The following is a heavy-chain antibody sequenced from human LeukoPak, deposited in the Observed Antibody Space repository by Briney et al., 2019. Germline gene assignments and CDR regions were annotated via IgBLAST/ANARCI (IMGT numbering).Heavy chain of an antibody. CDR2: ISYDGSNK. CDR1: GFTFSSYA. Sequence: GGALRLSCAAPGFTFSSYAMHWVRPGPGKGVGGVAVISYDGSNKYYADSVKGRFTISRDNSKNTLYLQMNSLRAEDTAVYYCARDGDYLMRGYFDYWGQGTLVTVSS. D-gene: IGHD4-11*01. V-gene: IGHV3-30*04. CDR3: ARDGDYLMRGYFDY. J-gene: IGHJ4*02.